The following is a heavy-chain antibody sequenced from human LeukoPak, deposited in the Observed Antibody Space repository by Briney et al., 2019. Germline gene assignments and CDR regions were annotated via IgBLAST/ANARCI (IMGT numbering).Heavy chain of an antibody. V-gene: IGHV3-30*18. CDR3: AKVGYYDFWSGYPDDY. J-gene: IGHJ4*02. CDR2: ISYDGSNK. Sequence: GGSLRLSCAASGFTFSSYGMHWVRQAPGKGLEWVAVISYDGSNKYYADSVKGRFTISRDDSKNTLYLQMNSLRAEDTAVYYCAKVGYYDFWSGYPDDYWGQGTLVTVSS. CDR1: GFTFSSYG. D-gene: IGHD3-3*01.